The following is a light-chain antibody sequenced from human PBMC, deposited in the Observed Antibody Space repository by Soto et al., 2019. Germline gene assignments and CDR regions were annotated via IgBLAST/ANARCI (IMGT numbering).Light chain of an antibody. CDR1: SSDVGSYNL. J-gene: IGLJ1*01. V-gene: IGLV2-23*01. CDR3: CSYAGSYV. Sequence: QSALTQPASVSGSPGQSITISCTGTSSDVGSYNLVSWYQQHPGKAPKLMIYEGSKRPSGVSNRFSGSKSGNTASLTISGLQDEDEADYCCCSYAGSYVFGTGTKVTVL. CDR2: EGS.